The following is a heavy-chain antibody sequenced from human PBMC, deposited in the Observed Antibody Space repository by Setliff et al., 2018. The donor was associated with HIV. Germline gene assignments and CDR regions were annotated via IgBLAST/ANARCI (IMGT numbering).Heavy chain of an antibody. D-gene: IGHD1-26*01. V-gene: IGHV3-23*01. CDR2: ISSSGINT. Sequence: PGGSLRLSCAASGFTFSNYAMTWVRQAAGKGLEWVSAISSSGINTYYIDSVKGRFIISRDNSRNTLYLQLNSLRVEDTAVYFCARTRAPYFFDFWGQGAQVTVSS. J-gene: IGHJ4*02. CDR1: GFTFSNYA. CDR3: ARTRAPYFFDF.